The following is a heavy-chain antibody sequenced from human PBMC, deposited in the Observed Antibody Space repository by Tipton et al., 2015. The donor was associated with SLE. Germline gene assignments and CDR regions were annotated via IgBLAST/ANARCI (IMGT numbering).Heavy chain of an antibody. CDR3: ATTSSWYPLDY. CDR2: VFHSGNT. D-gene: IGHD6-13*01. J-gene: IGHJ4*02. V-gene: IGHV4-39*07. Sequence: LRLSCTVSGASVTSSHYYWAWIRQPPGEGLEWIGSVFHSGNTYHNPALKSRVTISVDTSKNQFSLRLSSMIAADTAVYYCATTSSWYPLDYWGQGTLVTVSS. CDR1: GASVTSSHYY.